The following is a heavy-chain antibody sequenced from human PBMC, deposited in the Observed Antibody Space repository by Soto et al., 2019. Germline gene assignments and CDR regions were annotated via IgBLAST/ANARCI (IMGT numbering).Heavy chain of an antibody. V-gene: IGHV4-31*03. CDR3: ARRLTTIPFVEWYFDL. CDR2: IYYSGST. Sequence: SETLSLTCTVSGGSISSGGYYWSWIRQHPGKGLEWIGYIYYSGSTYYNPSLKSRVTISVDTSKNQFSLKLSSVTAADTAVYYCARRLTTIPFVEWYFDLWGRGTLVTVSS. J-gene: IGHJ2*01. D-gene: IGHD4-17*01. CDR1: GGSISSGGYY.